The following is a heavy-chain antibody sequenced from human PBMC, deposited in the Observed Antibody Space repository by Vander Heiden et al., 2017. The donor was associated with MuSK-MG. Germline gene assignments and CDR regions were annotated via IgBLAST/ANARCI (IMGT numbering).Heavy chain of an antibody. V-gene: IGHV4-39*07. J-gene: IGHJ4*02. CDR2: IYYSGST. CDR3: ARVSVVVPAAPFDY. Sequence: QLQLQESGPGLVKPSETLSLTCTVSGGPISSSSYYWGWIRQPPRKGLEWIGSIYYSGSTYYNPSLKSRVTISVDTSKNQFSLKLSSVTAADTAVYYCARVSVVVPAAPFDYWGQGTLVTVSS. D-gene: IGHD2-2*01. CDR1: GGPISSSSYY.